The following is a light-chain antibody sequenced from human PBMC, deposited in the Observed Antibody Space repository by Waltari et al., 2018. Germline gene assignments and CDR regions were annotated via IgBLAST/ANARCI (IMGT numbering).Light chain of an antibody. Sequence: DIVLTQSPDSLAVSLGERATINCKSSRSLLSSFNSKTYIAWYQQKPGQPPKLLINWASARGSGVPGRFSGSGSETDFTLTISSLQAEDVAVYYCHHYYIPPLTFGQGTRLEIK. CDR3: HHYYIPPLT. J-gene: IGKJ5*01. CDR1: RSLLSSFNSKTY. CDR2: WAS. V-gene: IGKV4-1*01.